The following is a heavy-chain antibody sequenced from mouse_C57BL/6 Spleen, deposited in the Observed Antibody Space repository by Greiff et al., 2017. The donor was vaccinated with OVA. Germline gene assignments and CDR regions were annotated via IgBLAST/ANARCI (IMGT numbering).Heavy chain of an antibody. CDR2: INPNNGGT. V-gene: IGHV1-26*01. Sequence: EVQLQQSGPELVKPGASVKISCKASGYTFTDYYMNWVKQSHGKSLEWIGDINPNNGGTSYNQKFKGKATLTVDKSSSTAYMELRSLTSEDSAVYYCAREYFDVWVTGTTVTVSS. CDR3: AREYFDV. J-gene: IGHJ1*03. CDR1: GYTFTDYY.